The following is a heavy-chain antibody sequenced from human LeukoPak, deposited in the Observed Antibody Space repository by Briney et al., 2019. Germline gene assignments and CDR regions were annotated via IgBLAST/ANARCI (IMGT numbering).Heavy chain of an antibody. J-gene: IGHJ6*03. CDR2: IYYSGST. D-gene: IGHD3-10*01. Sequence: KPSETLSLTCTVSGGSISSYYWSWIRQPPGKGLEWIGYIYYSGSTNYNPSLKSRLTISVDTSKNQFSLKLSSVTAADTAVYYCARDRNGSGRGYYYYYYMDVWGKGTTVTISS. V-gene: IGHV4-59*12. CDR1: GGSISSYY. CDR3: ARDRNGSGRGYYYYYYMDV.